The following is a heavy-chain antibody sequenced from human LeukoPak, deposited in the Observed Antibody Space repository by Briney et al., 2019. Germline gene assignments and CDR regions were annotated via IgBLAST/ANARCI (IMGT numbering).Heavy chain of an antibody. D-gene: IGHD1-26*01. V-gene: IGHV1-69*13. J-gene: IGHJ4*02. CDR2: IIPIFGTA. CDR3: ARLSGSYFRYFDY. Sequence: SVQVSCKASGGTFSSYAISWVRLAPGQGLEWMGGIIPIFGTANYAQKFQGRVTITADESTSTAYMELSSLRSEDTAVYYCARLSGSYFRYFDYWGQGTLVTVSS. CDR1: GGTFSSYA.